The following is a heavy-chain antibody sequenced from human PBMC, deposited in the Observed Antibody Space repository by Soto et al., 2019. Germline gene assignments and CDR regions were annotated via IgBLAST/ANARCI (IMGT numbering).Heavy chain of an antibody. CDR2: IIPIFGTA. J-gene: IGHJ4*02. CDR3: ARVSVRFLELLGSEG. CDR1: GGTFSSYA. V-gene: IGHV1-69*12. D-gene: IGHD3-3*01. Sequence: QVQLVQSGAEVKKPGSSVKVSCKASGGTFSSYAFSWVRQAPGQGLEWMGGIIPIFGTANYAQKFQGRVTITADESTSTAYMELSSLRSEDTAVYYCARVSVRFLELLGSEGWGQGTLVTVSS.